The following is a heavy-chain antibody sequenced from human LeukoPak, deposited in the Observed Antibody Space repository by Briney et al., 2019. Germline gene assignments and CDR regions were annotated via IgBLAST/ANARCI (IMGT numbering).Heavy chain of an antibody. V-gene: IGHV3-7*03. CDR1: GFTLSNCW. CDR3: ARDSTWRLDY. CDR2: IKEDGSVK. J-gene: IGHJ4*02. Sequence: GGSLRLSCAASGFTLSNCWMSWVRQAPGKGLEWVANIKEDGSVKYYVDSVKGRFSISRDNTKSALYLQMDGLRADDTAVYFCARDSTWRLDYWGQGTLVTVSS. D-gene: IGHD5-12*01.